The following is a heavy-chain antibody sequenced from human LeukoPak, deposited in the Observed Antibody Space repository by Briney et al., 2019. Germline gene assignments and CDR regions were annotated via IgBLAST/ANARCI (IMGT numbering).Heavy chain of an antibody. V-gene: IGHV1-69*06. D-gene: IGHD1-14*01. Sequence: SVKVSCKASGGTFSSYAISWVRQAPGQGLEWMGGIIPIFGTANYAQKFQGRVTITADKSTSTAYMELNSLRSEDTAVYYCARNLRSTRYFDYWGQGTLVTVSS. CDR2: IIPIFGTA. CDR3: ARNLRSTRYFDY. J-gene: IGHJ4*02. CDR1: GGTFSSYA.